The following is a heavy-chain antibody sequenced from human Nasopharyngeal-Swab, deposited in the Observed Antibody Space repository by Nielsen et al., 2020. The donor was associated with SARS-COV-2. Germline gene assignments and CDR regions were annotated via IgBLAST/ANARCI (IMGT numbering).Heavy chain of an antibody. CDR1: GFTFSDYY. V-gene: IGHV3-11*01. CDR3: ARDGACSSTSCFDY. CDR2: ISSSGSTI. J-gene: IGHJ4*02. Sequence: GESLKISCAASGFTFSDYYMSWIRQAPGKGLEWVSYISSSGSTIYYADSVKGRFTISRDNAKNSLYLQMNSLRAEDTAVYYCARDGACSSTSCFDYWGQETLVTVSS. D-gene: IGHD2-2*01.